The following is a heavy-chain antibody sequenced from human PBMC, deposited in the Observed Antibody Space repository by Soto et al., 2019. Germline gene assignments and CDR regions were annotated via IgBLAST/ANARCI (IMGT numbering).Heavy chain of an antibody. J-gene: IGHJ4*02. CDR3: ARDVFSSGWNFGY. CDR1: GGSFSGYY. D-gene: IGHD6-19*01. V-gene: IGHV4-34*01. Sequence: PSETLSLTCAVYGGSFSGYYWSWIRQPPGKGLEWIGEINHSGSTNYNPSLKSRVTISVDTSKNQFSLKLSSVTAADTAVYYCARDVFSSGWNFGYWGQGTLVTVSS. CDR2: INHSGST.